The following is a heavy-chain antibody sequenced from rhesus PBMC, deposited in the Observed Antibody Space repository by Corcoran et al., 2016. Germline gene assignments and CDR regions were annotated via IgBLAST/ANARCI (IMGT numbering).Heavy chain of an antibody. CDR1: GFTFSDYY. Sequence: EVQLVESGGGLVQPGGSLSLSCAASGFTFSDYYMSWVRQAPGTGPEWVGLIKKKANGGKAENAGSVKGRFTISRDDSKSIASLQMNSLKPEDTAVYYCARRGYCSSTYCSSFDYWGQGVLVTVSS. V-gene: IGHV3S22*01. CDR3: ARRGYCSSTYCSSFDY. D-gene: IGHD2-15*01. J-gene: IGHJ4*01. CDR2: IKKKANGGKA.